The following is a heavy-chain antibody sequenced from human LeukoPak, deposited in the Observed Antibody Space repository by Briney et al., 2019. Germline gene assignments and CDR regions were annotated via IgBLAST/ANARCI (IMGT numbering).Heavy chain of an antibody. J-gene: IGHJ4*02. CDR2: TCYRSKWYN. CDR1: GDSVSSNSAA. Sequence: SQTLSLTCAISGDSVSSNSAACNWIRQSPSRGLEWLGRTCYRSKWYNDYAVSVKSRITINPDTSKNQFSLQLNSVTPEDTAVYYCAREERWLQSILLWYFDYWGQGTLVTVSS. CDR3: AREERWLQSILLWYFDY. D-gene: IGHD5-24*01. V-gene: IGHV6-1*01.